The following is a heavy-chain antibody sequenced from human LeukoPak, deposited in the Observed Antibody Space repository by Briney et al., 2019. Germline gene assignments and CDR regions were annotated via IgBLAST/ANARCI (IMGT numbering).Heavy chain of an antibody. Sequence: YWIGWVRQMPGKGLEWIGYIYYSGSAYYNPSLKSRVTISVDTSENQFSLKLSSVTAADTAVYYCARVNYGSATKEDYWGQGTLVTVSS. V-gene: IGHV4-31*02. CDR2: IYYSGSA. CDR1: Y. D-gene: IGHD3-10*01. CDR3: ARVNYGSATKEDY. J-gene: IGHJ4*02.